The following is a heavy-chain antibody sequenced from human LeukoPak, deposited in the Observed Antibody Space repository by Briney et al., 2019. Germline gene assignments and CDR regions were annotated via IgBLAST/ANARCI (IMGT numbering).Heavy chain of an antibody. V-gene: IGHV5-51*01. J-gene: IGHJ5*02. CDR3: ARLDYYDSSGYYNWFDP. D-gene: IGHD3-22*01. CDR2: IYPGDSDT. CDR1: GYSFTSYW. Sequence: GESLQISCKGSGYSFTSYWIGWVRQMPGKGLEWMGIIYPGDSDTRYSPSFQGQVTISADKSISTAYLQWSSLKASDTAMYYCARLDYYDSSGYYNWFDPWGQGTLVTVSS.